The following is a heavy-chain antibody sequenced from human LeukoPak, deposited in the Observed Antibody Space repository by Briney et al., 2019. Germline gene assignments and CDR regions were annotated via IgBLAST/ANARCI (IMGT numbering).Heavy chain of an antibody. CDR2: ISSSGSTK. V-gene: IGHV3-48*03. J-gene: IGHJ5*02. CDR1: GFTFSSYE. Sequence: PGGSLRLSCAASGFTFSSYEMNWGRQAPGKGLEWVSYISSSGSTKYYAGSVKGRFTFSRDNAKNSLYLQMNSLRAEDTAVYYCARRMRVSSSGFAPWGQGTLVTVSS. CDR3: ARRMRVSSSGFAP. D-gene: IGHD6-6*01.